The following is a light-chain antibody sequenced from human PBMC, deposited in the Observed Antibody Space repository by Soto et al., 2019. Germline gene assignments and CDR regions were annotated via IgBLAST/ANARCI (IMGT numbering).Light chain of an antibody. CDR1: QAIRTA. CDR2: AAS. V-gene: IGKV1-6*01. J-gene: IGKJ5*01. CDR3: QHADSFPLIT. Sequence: AIQLTQSPSSLSASVGDRVTITCRASQAIRTALGWYQQKPGKVPKLLIYAASTLQSGVPSRFSGSGSGTDFTLTISSLQPEDFATYYCQHADSFPLITFGQGTRPEIK.